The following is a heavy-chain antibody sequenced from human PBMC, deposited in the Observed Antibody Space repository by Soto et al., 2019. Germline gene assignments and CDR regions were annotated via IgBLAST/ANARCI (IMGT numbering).Heavy chain of an antibody. CDR3: AHRPNWGYNYGRVAFDF. V-gene: IGHV2-5*01. Sequence: QITLKESGPTLVKPTQTLTLTCAFSGFSLSTSGVSVGWIRQPPGKALEWLALIYSNDDKRYSPSLKSRLTITKDTSKNQVVLTMTTMDPVDTATYYCAHRPNWGYNYGRVAFDFWGQGTMVTVSS. CDR2: IYSNDDK. J-gene: IGHJ3*01. D-gene: IGHD5-18*01. CDR1: GFSLSTSGVS.